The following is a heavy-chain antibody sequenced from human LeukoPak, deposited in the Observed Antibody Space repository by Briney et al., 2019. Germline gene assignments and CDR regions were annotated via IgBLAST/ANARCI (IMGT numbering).Heavy chain of an antibody. J-gene: IGHJ4*02. CDR2: ISSSSSYI. CDR3: AKADRDYDHVWGSYRPTTFDY. D-gene: IGHD3-16*02. CDR1: GFTFSSYS. Sequence: GGSLRLSCAASGFTFSSYSMNWVRQAPGKGLEWVSSISSSSSYIYYADSVKGRFTISRDNAKNSLYLQMNSLRAEDTAVYYCAKADRDYDHVWGSYRPTTFDYWGQGTLVTVSS. V-gene: IGHV3-21*01.